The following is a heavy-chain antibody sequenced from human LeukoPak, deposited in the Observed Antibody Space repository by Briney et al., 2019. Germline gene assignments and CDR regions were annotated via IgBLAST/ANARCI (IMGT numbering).Heavy chain of an antibody. D-gene: IGHD3-22*01. J-gene: IGHJ3*02. CDR1: GFTFSSYW. CDR2: INSEGSST. V-gene: IGHV3-74*01. CDR3: ARAYYYDSSGYFADAFDI. Sequence: GGSLRLSCAASGFTFSSYWMHWVRQAPGRGLVWVSRINSEGSSTSYADSVKGRFTISRDNAKNTLYLQMNSLRAEDTAVYYCARAYYYDSSGYFADAFDIWGQGTMVTVSS.